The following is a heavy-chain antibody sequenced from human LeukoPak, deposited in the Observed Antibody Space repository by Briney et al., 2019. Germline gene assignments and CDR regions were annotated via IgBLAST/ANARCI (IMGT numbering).Heavy chain of an antibody. CDR2: ISSSSYI. V-gene: IGHV3-21*01. Sequence: GGSLRLSCGASGFTFSSYAMSWVRQAPGKGLEWVSSISSSSYIYYADSVKGRFTISRDNAKNSLYLQMNSLRAEDTTVYYCAREFRGVISYFDYWGQGTLVTVSS. J-gene: IGHJ4*02. CDR1: GFTFSSYA. CDR3: AREFRGVISYFDY. D-gene: IGHD3-10*01.